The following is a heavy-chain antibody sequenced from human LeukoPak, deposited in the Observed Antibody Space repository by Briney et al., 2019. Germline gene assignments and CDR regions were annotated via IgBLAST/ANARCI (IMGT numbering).Heavy chain of an antibody. CDR2: IYSGGSR. V-gene: IGHV3-53*01. Sequence: PGGSLRLSCAASGFTLSGNYMTWVRRAPGQGLEWVSGIYSGGSRYYADSVKVRFTISRDNSKNTLYLQMNSLRAEDTAVYYCAGTIVGKWATDYSGQGSLLTVSS. J-gene: IGHJ4*02. CDR1: GFTLSGNY. D-gene: IGHD3-22*01. CDR3: AGTIVGKWATDY.